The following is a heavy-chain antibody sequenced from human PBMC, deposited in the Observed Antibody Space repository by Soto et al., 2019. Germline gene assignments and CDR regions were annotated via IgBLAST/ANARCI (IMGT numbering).Heavy chain of an antibody. CDR3: ATIAYYYDSSGYNVFDY. D-gene: IGHD3-22*01. Sequence: ASVKVSCKVSGYTLTELSMHWVRQAPGKGLEGMGGFDPEDGETIYAQKFQGRVTMTEDTSTDTAYMELSSLRFEDTAVYYCATIAYYYDSSGYNVFDYWGQGTLVTVSS. CDR2: FDPEDGET. J-gene: IGHJ4*02. V-gene: IGHV1-24*01. CDR1: GYTLTELS.